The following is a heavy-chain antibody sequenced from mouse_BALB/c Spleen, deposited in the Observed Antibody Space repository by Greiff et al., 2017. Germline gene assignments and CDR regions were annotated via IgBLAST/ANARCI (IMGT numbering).Heavy chain of an antibody. J-gene: IGHJ4*01. D-gene: IGHD1-1*01. Sequence: EVQLQQSGPGLVKPSQSLSLTCNVSGYSITSDYAWYWIRQFPGNKLEWMGYISYSGSTSYNQSLKSRISITLDTSKNQFFLQLNSVTTEDTATFYGARRDYYGSSYAMDYWGQGTSVTVSA. CDR2: ISYSGST. V-gene: IGHV3-2*02. CDR3: ARRDYYGSSYAMDY. CDR1: GYSITSDYA.